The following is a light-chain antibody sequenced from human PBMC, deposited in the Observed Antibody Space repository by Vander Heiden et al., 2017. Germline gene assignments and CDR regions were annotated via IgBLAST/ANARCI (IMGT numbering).Light chain of an antibody. CDR1: QSLLHGNGYNF. CDR3: MQALQTPLT. V-gene: IGKV2-28*01. Sequence: DIVMTQSPRSLPVTPGEPASISCRSSQSLLHGNGYNFLEWYLQKPWQSPHLLIYLGSNRASGVPDRFNGSGSGTDFTLKISRVEAEDVGVYYCMQALQTPLTFGGGTKMEIK. J-gene: IGKJ4*01. CDR2: LGS.